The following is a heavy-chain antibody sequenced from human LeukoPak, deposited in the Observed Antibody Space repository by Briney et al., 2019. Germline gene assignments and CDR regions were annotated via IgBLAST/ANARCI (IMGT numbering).Heavy chain of an antibody. J-gene: IGHJ4*02. D-gene: IGHD1-26*01. CDR3: ARGDSGSYSDY. Sequence: GESLKISCKGSGYSFANYWIGWVRQMPGKGLEWMGIIYPGDSDTTYSPSFQGQVTISADKSITTAYLQWSSLKASDTAMYYCARGDSGSYSDYWGQGTLVTVSS. V-gene: IGHV5-51*01. CDR2: IYPGDSDT. CDR1: GYSFANYW.